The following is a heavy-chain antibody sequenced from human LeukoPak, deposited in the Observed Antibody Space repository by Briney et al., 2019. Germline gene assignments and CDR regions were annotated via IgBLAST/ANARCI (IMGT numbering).Heavy chain of an antibody. J-gene: IGHJ4*02. CDR3: ARSTADALLTG. CDR2: ITATSGTT. Sequence: GGSLRLSCAVSGFSFTTYAMNWVRQAPGKGLEWVSAITATSGTTDYADSVRGRFTISRDNSKDALYLQMNSLRAEDTAVYYCARSTADALLTGWGQGTLVTVSS. D-gene: IGHD3-9*01. V-gene: IGHV3-23*01. CDR1: GFSFTTYA.